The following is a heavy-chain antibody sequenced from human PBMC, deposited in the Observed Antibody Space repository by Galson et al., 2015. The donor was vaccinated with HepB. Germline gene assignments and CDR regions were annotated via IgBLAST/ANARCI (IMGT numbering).Heavy chain of an antibody. Sequence: CAISGDSVSSNSAAWNWIRQSPSRGLEWLGRTYYRSKWYNDYAVSVKSRITINPDTSENQFSLQLNSVTPEDTAVYYCARDRIAVAGVYYYYGMDVWGQGTTVTVSS. D-gene: IGHD6-19*01. CDR2: TYYRSKWYN. V-gene: IGHV6-1*01. CDR1: GDSVSSNSAA. J-gene: IGHJ6*02. CDR3: ARDRIAVAGVYYYYGMDV.